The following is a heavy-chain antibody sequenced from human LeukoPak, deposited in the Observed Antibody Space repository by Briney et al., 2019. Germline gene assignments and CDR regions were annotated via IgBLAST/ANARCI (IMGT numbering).Heavy chain of an antibody. J-gene: IGHJ4*02. V-gene: IGHV1-24*01. Sequence: ASVKVSCKVSGYTLTELSMHWVRQAPGKGLEWMGGFDPEDGETIYAQKFQGRVTMTEDTSTDTAYIELSSLRSEDTAVYYCATSDKVYSSSWYYFDYWGQGTLVTVSS. CDR2: FDPEDGET. D-gene: IGHD6-13*01. CDR1: GYTLTELS. CDR3: ATSDKVYSSSWYYFDY.